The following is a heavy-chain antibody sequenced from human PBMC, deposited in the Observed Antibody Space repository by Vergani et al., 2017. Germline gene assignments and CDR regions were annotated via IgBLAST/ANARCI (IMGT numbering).Heavy chain of an antibody. D-gene: IGHD3-3*01. CDR2: ISSSSSYI. CDR1: GFTFSSYS. V-gene: IGHV3-21*01. Sequence: EVQLVESGGGLVKPGGSLRLSCAASGFTFSSYSMNWVRQAPGKGLEWVSSISSSSSYIYYADSVKGRFTISRDNAKNSLYLQMNSLRAEDTAVYYCARDRGYYDFWSGYLGDAHYGMDVWGQGTTVTVSS. J-gene: IGHJ6*02. CDR3: ARDRGYYDFWSGYLGDAHYGMDV.